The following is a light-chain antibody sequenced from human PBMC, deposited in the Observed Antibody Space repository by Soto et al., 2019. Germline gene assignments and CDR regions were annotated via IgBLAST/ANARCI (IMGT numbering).Light chain of an antibody. CDR2: DVS. J-gene: IGLJ1*01. V-gene: IGLV2-11*01. Sequence: QSVLTQPRSVSGSPGQSVTISCTGTSSDVGAYNFVSWYQQHPGKAPKLVIFDVSQRPSGVPDRFSGSKSGSTASLTISGLQPEDEADYYCCSYGGSFYVIGTGTKATVL. CDR1: SSDVGAYNF. CDR3: CSYGGSFYV.